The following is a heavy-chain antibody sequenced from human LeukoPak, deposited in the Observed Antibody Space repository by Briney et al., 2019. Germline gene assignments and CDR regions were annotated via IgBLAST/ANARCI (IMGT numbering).Heavy chain of an antibody. J-gene: IGHJ6*03. Sequence: FGTANYAQKFQGRVTITADESTSTAYMELSSLRSEDTAVYYCARDPAYDSSGYPLTPDMDVWGKGTTVTVSS. CDR2: FGTA. V-gene: IGHV1-69*01. D-gene: IGHD3-22*01. CDR3: ARDPAYDSSGYPLTPDMDV.